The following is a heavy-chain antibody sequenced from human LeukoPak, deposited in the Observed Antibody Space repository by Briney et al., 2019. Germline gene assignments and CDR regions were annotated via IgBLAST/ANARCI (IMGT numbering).Heavy chain of an antibody. J-gene: IGHJ4*02. CDR1: AFTFSSSA. D-gene: IGHD6-19*01. Sequence: GGSLRLSCAASAFTFSSSAMSWVRQAPGKGLEWVSAISGSGGSTNYADSLKGRFTVSRDNSKNTLYLQMNSLRAEDTAVYYCATSQQWLGVYYFDYWGQGTLVTVSS. V-gene: IGHV3-23*01. CDR3: ATSQQWLGVYYFDY. CDR2: ISGSGGST.